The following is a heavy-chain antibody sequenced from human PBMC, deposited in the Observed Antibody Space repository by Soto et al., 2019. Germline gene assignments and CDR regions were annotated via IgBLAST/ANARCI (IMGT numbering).Heavy chain of an antibody. CDR3: ARAAGIFGVVAVDY. V-gene: IGHV1-69*01. J-gene: IGHJ4*02. D-gene: IGHD3-3*01. Sequence: QVQLVQSGAEVKKPGSSVKVSCKASGGTFRGYGISWVRQAPGQGLEWMGGAIPILASTYYARDFPGRLTITADESKRTVYTELRRVRTDDKAVDYCARAAGIFGVVAVDYWGQGTEVTVSS. CDR1: GGTFRGYG. CDR2: AIPILAST.